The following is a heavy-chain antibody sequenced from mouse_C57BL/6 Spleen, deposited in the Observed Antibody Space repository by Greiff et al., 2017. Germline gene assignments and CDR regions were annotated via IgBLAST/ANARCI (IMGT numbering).Heavy chain of an antibody. Sequence: QVQLKESGAELARPGASVKLSCKASGYTFTSYGISWVKQRTGQGLEWIGEIYPRSGNTYYNEKFKGKATLTADKSSSTAYMELRSLTSEDSAVYFCARDDYDDPFAYWGQGTLVTVSA. D-gene: IGHD2-4*01. CDR3: ARDDYDDPFAY. CDR2: IYPRSGNT. J-gene: IGHJ3*01. V-gene: IGHV1-81*01. CDR1: GYTFTSYG.